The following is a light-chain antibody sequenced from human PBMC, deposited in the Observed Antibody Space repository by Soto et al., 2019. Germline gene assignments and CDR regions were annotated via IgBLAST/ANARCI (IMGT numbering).Light chain of an antibody. J-gene: IGKJ5*01. CDR3: QQYNTYST. CDR1: QSISRW. CDR2: DAS. V-gene: IGKV1-5*01. Sequence: DIKMTQSPSTLSGSVGDRVTITCRASQSISRWLAWSQQKPGKAPKALIYDASTLRSGVPSRFSGGGSGTEFTLTISSLQPDDFATYYCQQYNTYSTFGQGTRLEIK.